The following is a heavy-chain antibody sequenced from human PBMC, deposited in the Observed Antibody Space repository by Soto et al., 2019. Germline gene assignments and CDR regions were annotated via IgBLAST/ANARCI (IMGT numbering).Heavy chain of an antibody. CDR3: ARVGLGGSYYGYFDY. Sequence: SVKVSCKASGGTFSSYAISWVRQAPGQGLEWMGGIIPIFGTANYAQKFQGRVTITADESTSTAYMELSSLRSEDTAVYYCARVGLGGSYYGYFDYWGQGTLVTVPQ. D-gene: IGHD1-26*01. CDR1: GGTFSSYA. V-gene: IGHV1-69*13. CDR2: IIPIFGTA. J-gene: IGHJ4*02.